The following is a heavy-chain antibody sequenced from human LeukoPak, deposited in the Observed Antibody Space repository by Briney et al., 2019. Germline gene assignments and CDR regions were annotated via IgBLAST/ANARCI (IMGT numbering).Heavy chain of an antibody. CDR2: ISGSGGSSGGST. Sequence: GGSLRLSCAASGFTFSNYAMSWVRQAPGKGLEWVSAISGSGGSSGGSTYYADSVKGRFTISRDNSKNTLYLQMNSLRAEDTAVYFCAKGVYYYDSSRYYYTYYFDYWGKGTLVTVSS. CDR3: AKGVYYYDSSRYYYTYYFDY. D-gene: IGHD3-22*01. V-gene: IGHV3-23*01. J-gene: IGHJ4*02. CDR1: GFTFSNYA.